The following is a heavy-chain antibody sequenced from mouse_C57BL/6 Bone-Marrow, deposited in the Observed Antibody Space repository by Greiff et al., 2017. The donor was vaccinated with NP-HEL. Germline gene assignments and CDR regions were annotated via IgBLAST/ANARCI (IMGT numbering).Heavy chain of an antibody. CDR3: ARASPLTGAGGGDY. Sequence: QVTLKVSGPGILQPSQTLSLTCSFSGFSLSTFGMGVGWIRQPSGKGLEWLAHIWWVDDKYYTPALKSRLTISKDTFKNQVCLKIANVDTADTATYYCARASPLTGAGGGDYWGQGTSVTVSS. V-gene: IGHV8-8*01. J-gene: IGHJ4*01. CDR1: GFSLSTFGMG. D-gene: IGHD4-1*01. CDR2: IWWVDDK.